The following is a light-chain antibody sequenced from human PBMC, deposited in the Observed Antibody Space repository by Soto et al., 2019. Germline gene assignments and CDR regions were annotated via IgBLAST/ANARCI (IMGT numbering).Light chain of an antibody. CDR2: ENS. CDR3: GAWDTSLTGGL. J-gene: IGLJ2*01. V-gene: IGLV1-51*02. Sequence: QSVLTQPPSVSAAAGQDVTISCSGSSSNIGLNDVAWYQQLPGTAPKLLIYENSKRPSGIPDRFSGSKSGTSATLGITGLQTGDEADYYCGAWDTSLTGGLFGGGTQLTVL. CDR1: SSNIGLND.